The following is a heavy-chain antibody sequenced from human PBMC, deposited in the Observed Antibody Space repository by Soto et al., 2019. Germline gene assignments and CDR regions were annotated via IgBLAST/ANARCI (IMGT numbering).Heavy chain of an antibody. Sequence: QVQLVQSGAEVKKPGSSVKVSCKASGGTFSSYTISWVRQAPGQGLEWMGRIIPILGIANYAQKFQGRVTITADKSTSTAYRELSSLRSEDTAVYYCARDSCSGGSCKFDYWGQGTLVTVSS. D-gene: IGHD2-15*01. CDR3: ARDSCSGGSCKFDY. V-gene: IGHV1-69*08. CDR2: IIPILGIA. CDR1: GGTFSSYT. J-gene: IGHJ4*02.